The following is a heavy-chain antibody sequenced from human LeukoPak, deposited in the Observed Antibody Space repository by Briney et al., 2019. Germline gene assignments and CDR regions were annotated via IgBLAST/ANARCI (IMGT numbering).Heavy chain of an antibody. CDR3: ARGKNYYDITGYPYYFDY. D-gene: IGHD3-22*01. Sequence: ASVKVSCKASGGTFSSYAISWVRQAPGQGLEWMGGIIPIFGTANYAQKFQGRVTITADESTSTAYMELSSLRSEDTAVYYCARGKNYYDITGYPYYFDYWGQGTLVTVSS. V-gene: IGHV1-69*13. J-gene: IGHJ4*02. CDR2: IIPIFGTA. CDR1: GGTFSSYA.